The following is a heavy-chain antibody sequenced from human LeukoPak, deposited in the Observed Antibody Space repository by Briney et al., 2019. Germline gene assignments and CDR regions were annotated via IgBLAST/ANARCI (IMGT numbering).Heavy chain of an antibody. J-gene: IGHJ6*02. Sequence: PGGSLRLSCAASGFTFSSYSMNWVRQAPGKGLEWVSSISSSSSYIYYADSVKGRFTISRDNAKNSLYLQMNSLRAEDTAVYYCAREMYSSGWRHYYYGMDVWGQGTTVTVSS. CDR2: ISSSSSYI. V-gene: IGHV3-21*01. CDR1: GFTFSSYS. D-gene: IGHD6-19*01. CDR3: AREMYSSGWRHYYYGMDV.